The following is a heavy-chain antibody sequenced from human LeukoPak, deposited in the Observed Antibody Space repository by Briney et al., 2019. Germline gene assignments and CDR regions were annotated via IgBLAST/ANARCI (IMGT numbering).Heavy chain of an antibody. V-gene: IGHV3-30*03. Sequence: GGSLRLSCAASGFTFSSYGMHWVRQAPGKGLEWVAVISYDGSNKYYADSVKGRFTISRDNSKNTLYLQMNSLRAEDTAVYYCARILSGTNYFDYWGQGTLVTVSS. CDR2: ISYDGSNK. D-gene: IGHD1-26*01. J-gene: IGHJ4*02. CDR3: ARILSGTNYFDY. CDR1: GFTFSSYG.